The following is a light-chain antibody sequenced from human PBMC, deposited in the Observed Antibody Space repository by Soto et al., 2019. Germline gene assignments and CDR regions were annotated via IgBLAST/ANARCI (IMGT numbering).Light chain of an antibody. CDR1: QGVGTS. J-gene: IGKJ4*01. CDR3: QQYGTSPFT. V-gene: IGKV3-20*01. Sequence: EVVLTQSPDTLSLSPGERATLSCRASQGVGTSLAWYQQKPGQAPRLLIYGGSIRATGIPDRFGGSGSGTGFTLTVRRVESEDFAVYHCQQYGTSPFTFGGGTKMEMK. CDR2: GGS.